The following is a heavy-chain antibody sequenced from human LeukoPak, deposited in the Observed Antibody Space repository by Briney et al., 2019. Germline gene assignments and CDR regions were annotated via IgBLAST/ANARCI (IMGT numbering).Heavy chain of an antibody. V-gene: IGHV3-21*04. Sequence: PGGSLRLACTASGFTFVNFGMNWVRQAPGKGLEWVSSISGTRAYRYYTDSVKGRFTISRDNAKDSLYLQMNSLTTEDTAVYYCAREGYRYCTSTDCALYGMDVWGQGTTVTVSS. CDR1: GFTFVNFG. CDR3: AREGYRYCTSTDCALYGMDV. J-gene: IGHJ6*02. D-gene: IGHD2-8*01. CDR2: ISGTRAYR.